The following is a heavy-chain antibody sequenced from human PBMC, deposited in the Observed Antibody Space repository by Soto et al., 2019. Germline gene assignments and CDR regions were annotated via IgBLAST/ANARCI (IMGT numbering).Heavy chain of an antibody. Sequence: SETLSLTCAVSSGSISSSNWWSWVRQPPGKGLEWIGEIYHSGSTNYNPSLKSRVTISVDKSKNQFSLKLSSVTAADTAVYYCARLGRGENYDFWSGYYKGMNYYYYMDVWGKGTTVTVSS. CDR2: IYHSGST. CDR1: SGSISSSNW. D-gene: IGHD3-3*01. V-gene: IGHV4-4*02. CDR3: ARLGRGENYDFWSGYYKGMNYYYYMDV. J-gene: IGHJ6*03.